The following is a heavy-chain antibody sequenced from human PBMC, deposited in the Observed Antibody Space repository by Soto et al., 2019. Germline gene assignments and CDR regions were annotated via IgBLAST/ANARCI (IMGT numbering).Heavy chain of an antibody. CDR3: AKTGRPGDYYRGFDS. Sequence: EVQLLESGGGLVQPGGSLRLSCAASGFTFSRYTMTWVRRAPGKGLEWVSDVGGSGDVTYYADSVMGRFTISRDNSKNMLYLRLNRLRADDTAVYYCAKTGRPGDYYRGFDSWGQGTLVTVSS. V-gene: IGHV3-23*01. CDR2: VGGSGDVT. D-gene: IGHD3-10*01. CDR1: GFTFSRYT. J-gene: IGHJ5*01.